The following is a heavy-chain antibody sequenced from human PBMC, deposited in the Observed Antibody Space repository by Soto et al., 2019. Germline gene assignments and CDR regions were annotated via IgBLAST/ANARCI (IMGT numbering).Heavy chain of an antibody. CDR1: GDSVSSNSAA. V-gene: IGHV6-1*01. J-gene: IGHJ6*02. CDR2: TYYRSKWYN. D-gene: IGHD6-13*01. Sequence: KQSQTLSLTCAISGDSVSSNSAAWNWIRQSPSRGLEWLGRTYYRSKWYNDYAVSVKSRITINPDTSKNQFSLQLNSVTPEDTAVYYCARGGPPAPNIKSEGQQLGIFPHPYYYYYGMDVWGQGTTVTVSS. CDR3: ARGGPPAPNIKSEGQQLGIFPHPYYYYYGMDV.